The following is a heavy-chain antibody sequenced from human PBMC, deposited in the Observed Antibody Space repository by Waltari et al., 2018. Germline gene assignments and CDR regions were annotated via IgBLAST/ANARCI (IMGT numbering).Heavy chain of an antibody. Sequence: QVQLQQWGAGLLKPSETLSLTCAVYGGSFSGYYWSWIRQPPGKGLEWIGEINHSGSTNYNPSLKSRVTISVDTSKNQFSLKLSSVTAADTAVYYCARGENSGLIDIWGQGTMVIVSS. V-gene: IGHV4-34*01. CDR3: ARGENSGLIDI. D-gene: IGHD5-12*01. J-gene: IGHJ3*02. CDR2: INHSGST. CDR1: GGSFSGYY.